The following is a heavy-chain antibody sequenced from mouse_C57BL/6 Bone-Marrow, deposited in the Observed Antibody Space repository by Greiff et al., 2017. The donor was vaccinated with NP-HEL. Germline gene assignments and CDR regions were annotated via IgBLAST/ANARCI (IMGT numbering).Heavy chain of an antibody. Sequence: EVKLMESGGGLVKPGGSLKLSCAASVFTFSDSGMHWVRQAPEKGLEWVAYISSGSSTIYYADTVQGRFTIARDNAKNTLFLQMTSRRSEDTAMYYCARGSNPCAYWGQGTLVTVSA. CDR2: ISSGSSTI. CDR1: VFTFSDSG. V-gene: IGHV5-17*01. D-gene: IGHD1-1*01. CDR3: ARGSNPCAY. J-gene: IGHJ3*01.